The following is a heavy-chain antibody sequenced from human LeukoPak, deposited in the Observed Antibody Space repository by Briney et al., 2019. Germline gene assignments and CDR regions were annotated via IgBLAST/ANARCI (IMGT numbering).Heavy chain of an antibody. CDR3: ARGVNFRPNLFGVVIIPVSGFDY. D-gene: IGHD3-3*01. CDR1: GGSFSGYY. J-gene: IGHJ4*02. Sequence: PSETLSLTCAVYGGSFSGYYWSWIRQPPGKGLEWIGEINYSGSTNYNPSLKSRVTISVDTSKNQFSLKLSSVTAADTAVYYCARGVNFRPNLFGVVIIPVSGFDYWGQGTLVTVSS. V-gene: IGHV4-34*01. CDR2: INYSGST.